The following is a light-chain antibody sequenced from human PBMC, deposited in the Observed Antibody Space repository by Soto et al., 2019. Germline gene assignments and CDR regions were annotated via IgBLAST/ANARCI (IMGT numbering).Light chain of an antibody. CDR1: QSVLYSSNNKNY. J-gene: IGKJ3*01. CDR3: HQYYSTPFT. Sequence: DIVMTQSPDSLTVSLGERATINCKSSQSVLYSSNNKNYLAWYQQKPGQPPKLLIYWTSTRESGVPDRFSGSGSGTDFTLTISSLQAEDVAVYYCHQYYSTPFTFGPGTKVEI. V-gene: IGKV4-1*01. CDR2: WTS.